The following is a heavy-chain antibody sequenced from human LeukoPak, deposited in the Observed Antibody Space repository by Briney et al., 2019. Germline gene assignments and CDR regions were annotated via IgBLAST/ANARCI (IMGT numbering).Heavy chain of an antibody. Sequence: PGGPLRLSCAASGFTFSSYNMNWVRQAPGKGLEWVSSISSSSDYIYYADSVKGRFTISRDNAKNSLYLQMKSLRAEDTAVYYCARGKTSQNIVTRKTYNWFDPWGQGTLVTVSS. D-gene: IGHD2/OR15-2a*01. CDR3: ARGKTSQNIVTRKTYNWFDP. CDR1: GFTFSSYN. CDR2: ISSSSDYI. V-gene: IGHV3-21*01. J-gene: IGHJ5*02.